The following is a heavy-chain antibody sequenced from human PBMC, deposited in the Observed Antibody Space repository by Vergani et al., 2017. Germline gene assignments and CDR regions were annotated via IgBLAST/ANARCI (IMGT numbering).Heavy chain of an antibody. CDR1: GATFRSNT. J-gene: IGHJ6*01. CDR2: IIPVLGKT. CDR3: ARDHRGYSGDPEDYYYGMDV. V-gene: IGHV1-69*08. Sequence: QVQLVQSGAEVKKPGSSVKVSCKASGATFRSNTISWVRQVPGQGLEWMGRIIPVLGKTKYAQDFQGRLTITADTSTSTAYMELTSLRSQDTAVYYCARDHRGYSGDPEDYYYGMDVWGQGTTVTVSS. D-gene: IGHD1-26*01.